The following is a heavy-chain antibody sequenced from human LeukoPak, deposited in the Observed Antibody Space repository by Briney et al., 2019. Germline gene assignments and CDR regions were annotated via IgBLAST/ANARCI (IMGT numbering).Heavy chain of an antibody. V-gene: IGHV1-46*01. Sequence: ASVKVSCKASGYTFTSYYMHWVRQAPGQGLEWMGIINPSGGSTSYAQKFQGRVTMTRDTSTSTVYMEPSSLRSEDTAVYYCARVVPSAILDYWGQGTLVTVSS. J-gene: IGHJ4*02. D-gene: IGHD2-2*02. CDR1: GYTFTSYY. CDR3: ARVVPSAILDY. CDR2: INPSGGST.